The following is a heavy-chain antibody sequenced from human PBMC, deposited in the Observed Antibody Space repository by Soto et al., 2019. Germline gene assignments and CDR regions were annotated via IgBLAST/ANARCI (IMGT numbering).Heavy chain of an antibody. Sequence: ASVKVSCKASGYTFTGYYMHWVRQAPGQGLEWMGWINPNSGGTNYAQKFQGWVTMTRDTSISTAYMELSRLRSDDTAVYYCARDQARTGEDAFDIWGQGTMVTVSS. CDR1: GYTFTGYY. D-gene: IGHD7-27*01. V-gene: IGHV1-2*04. CDR2: INPNSGGT. CDR3: ARDQARTGEDAFDI. J-gene: IGHJ3*02.